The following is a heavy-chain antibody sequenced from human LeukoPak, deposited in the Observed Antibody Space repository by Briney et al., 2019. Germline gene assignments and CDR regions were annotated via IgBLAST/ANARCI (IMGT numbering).Heavy chain of an antibody. V-gene: IGHV1-2*06. CDR3: ARAAFYDDVSGLFLFPHAFDI. D-gene: IGHD3-16*01. CDR1: GYSIYTFTDYY. Sequence: ASVKVSCKASGYSIYTFTDYYMHWVRQAPGQGLEWMGLINPDTGGTNYIQEFQGRVTMTRDKSISTVYMELSRLRSDDTAVYYCARAAFYDDVSGLFLFPHAFDIWGQGTMLTVSS. CDR2: INPDTGGT. J-gene: IGHJ3*02.